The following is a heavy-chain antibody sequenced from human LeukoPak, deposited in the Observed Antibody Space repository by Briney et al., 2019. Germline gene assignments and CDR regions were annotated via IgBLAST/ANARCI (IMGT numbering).Heavy chain of an antibody. V-gene: IGHV4-4*07. CDR3: ARHRSGWLQSSFDY. D-gene: IGHD5-24*01. CDR2: IYTSGST. J-gene: IGHJ4*02. CDR1: GGSISSYY. Sequence: SETLFLTCTVSGGSISSYYWSWIRQPAGKGLEWIGRIYTSGSTNYNPSLKSRVTMSVDTSKNQFSLKLSSVTAADTAVYYCARHRSGWLQSSFDYWGQGTLVTVSS.